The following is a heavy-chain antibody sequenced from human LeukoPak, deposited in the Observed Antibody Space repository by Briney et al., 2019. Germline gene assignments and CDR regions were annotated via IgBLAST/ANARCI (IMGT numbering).Heavy chain of an antibody. Sequence: ASVKVSCKASGGTLSSYALSWVRQAPGQGLEWMGGIIPFFGTPNYAQRFQDRVTISADESTSTFYMELRSLRSEDTAVYYCARPKTYYYEDTDLKVWVRGPLDYWGQGTLVTVSS. V-gene: IGHV1-69*13. CDR3: ARPKTYYYEDTDLKVWVRGPLDY. D-gene: IGHD3-22*01. J-gene: IGHJ4*02. CDR1: GGTLSSYA. CDR2: IIPFFGTP.